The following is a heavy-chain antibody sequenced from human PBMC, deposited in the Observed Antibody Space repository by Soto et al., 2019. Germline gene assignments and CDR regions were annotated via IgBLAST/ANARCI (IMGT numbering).Heavy chain of an antibody. CDR1: GFTFSNYW. V-gene: IGHV3-7*03. J-gene: IGHJ6*02. Sequence: GSLRLSCAASGFTFSNYWMSWVRQAPGKGLEWVANIKQDGSEKYYVGSVKGRFTISRDNAKNSLYLQMNSLRVEDTALYYCAASTTVANYYYGMGVWGQGTTVTVSS. CDR3: AASTTVANYYYGMGV. D-gene: IGHD4-17*01. CDR2: IKQDGSEK.